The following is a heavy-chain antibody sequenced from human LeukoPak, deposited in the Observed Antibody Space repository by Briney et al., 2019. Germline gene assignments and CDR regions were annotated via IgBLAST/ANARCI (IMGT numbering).Heavy chain of an antibody. D-gene: IGHD2-2*01. CDR1: GGSFSGYY. V-gene: IGHV4-34*01. Sequence: KSSETLSLTCAVYGGSFSGYYWSWIRQPPGKGLGWIGEINHSGSTNYNPSLKSRVTISVDTSKNQFSLKLSSVTAADTAVYYCARRRYCSSTSCLYGGWFDPWGQGTLVTVSS. J-gene: IGHJ5*02. CDR3: ARRRYCSSTSCLYGGWFDP. CDR2: INHSGST.